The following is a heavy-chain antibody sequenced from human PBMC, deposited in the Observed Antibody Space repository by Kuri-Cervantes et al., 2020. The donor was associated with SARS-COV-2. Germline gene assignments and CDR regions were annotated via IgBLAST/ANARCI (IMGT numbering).Heavy chain of an antibody. CDR2: MSYSGSA. CDR1: GGSISSSYYY. J-gene: IGHJ6*02. V-gene: IGHV4-39*01. Sequence: ESLKISCTVSGGSISSSYYYWAWIRQPPGKGLEWIGSMSYSGSAYYNPSPSLKSRVTMSVDTSKNQFSLKLSSVTAADTAVYYCARGPTPRSRNYYGMDVWGQGTTVTVSS. CDR3: ARGPTPRSRNYYGMDV.